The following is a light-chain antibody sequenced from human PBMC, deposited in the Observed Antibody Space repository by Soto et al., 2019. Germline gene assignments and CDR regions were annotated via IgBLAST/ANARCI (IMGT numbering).Light chain of an antibody. V-gene: IGKV3-15*01. CDR2: GAS. J-gene: IGKJ1*01. CDR3: QQYNNWAVT. Sequence: IVMTQSPATLSVSPGERATLSCRASQSVSSNLAWYQQKPGQAPRLLIYGASTRATAIPARFSGSGSGTEFTLTICSLQSEDFAVYYCQQYNNWAVTFGQGTNVDIK. CDR1: QSVSSN.